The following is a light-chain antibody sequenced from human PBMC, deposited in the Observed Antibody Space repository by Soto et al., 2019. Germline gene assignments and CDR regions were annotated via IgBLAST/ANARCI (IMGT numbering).Light chain of an antibody. V-gene: IGKV1-39*01. CDR3: HQTAANPWT. CDR1: QNIGVY. CDR2: AAS. J-gene: IGKJ1*01. Sequence: DIQMTQSPSSLSASVGDRVTITCRASQNIGVYLNWYQKKPGKAPELLIHAASSLQSGVPSTFRGSGSGTDIALTISSLQPEDFATYYCHQTAANPWTFAQGTKVDIK.